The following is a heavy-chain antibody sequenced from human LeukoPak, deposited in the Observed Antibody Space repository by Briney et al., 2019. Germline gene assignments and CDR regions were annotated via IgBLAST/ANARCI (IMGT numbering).Heavy chain of an antibody. D-gene: IGHD2-8*01. CDR2: ISYDGSNK. Sequence: GGSLRLSCAASGFTFSSYAMHWVRQAPGKGLEWVAVISYDGSNKYYADSVKGRFTISRDNSKNTLYLQMNSLRAKDTAVYYCARGMSGMVYATHYYYYYGMDVWGQGTTVTVSS. CDR3: ARGMSGMVYATHYYYYYGMDV. CDR1: GFTFSSYA. V-gene: IGHV3-30-3*01. J-gene: IGHJ6*02.